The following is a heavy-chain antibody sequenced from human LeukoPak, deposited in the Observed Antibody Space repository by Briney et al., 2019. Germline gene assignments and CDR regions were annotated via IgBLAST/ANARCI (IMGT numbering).Heavy chain of an antibody. D-gene: IGHD3-3*01. V-gene: IGHV3-21*01. CDR2: ISSSSSYI. Sequence: GGSLRLSCAASGFTFSSYSMNWVRQAPGKGLEWVSSISSSSSYIYYADSVKGRFTISRDNAKNSLYLQMNGLRAEDTAVCYGATTSLYDFWSSLDYWGQGTLVTVSS. J-gene: IGHJ4*02. CDR1: GFTFSSYS. CDR3: ATTSLYDFWSSLDY.